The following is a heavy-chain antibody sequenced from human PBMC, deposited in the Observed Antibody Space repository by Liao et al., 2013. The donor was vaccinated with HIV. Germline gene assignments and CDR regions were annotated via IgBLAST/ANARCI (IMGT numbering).Heavy chain of an antibody. Sequence: QVQLQESGPGLVKPSQTLSLTCVVSGGSISSGGYSWSWIRQPPGKGLEWIGYIHHIGTAFYNPSFKSRVTMSVDRSKNQFSLKLSSVTAADTAVYYCARLNYDSSGYYYYYYMDVWGQGTTVTVSS. D-gene: IGHD3-22*01. J-gene: IGHJ6*03. V-gene: IGHV4-30-2*01. CDR3: ARLNYDSSGYYYYYYMDV. CDR1: GGSISSGGYS. CDR2: IHHIGTA.